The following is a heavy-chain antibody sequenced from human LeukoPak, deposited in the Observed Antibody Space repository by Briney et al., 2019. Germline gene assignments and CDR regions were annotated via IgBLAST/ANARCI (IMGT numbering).Heavy chain of an antibody. CDR3: ARGPWELTGISNWFDP. V-gene: IGHV1-18*01. J-gene: IGHJ5*02. CDR2: ISAYNGNT. CDR1: GYTFTSYG. Sequence: VASVKVSCKASGYTFTSYGISWVRQAPGQGLEGMGWISAYNGNTNYAQKLQGRLTMTTDTSTSTAYMELRSLRSDDTAVYYCARGPWELTGISNWFDPWGQGTLVTVSS. D-gene: IGHD1-26*01.